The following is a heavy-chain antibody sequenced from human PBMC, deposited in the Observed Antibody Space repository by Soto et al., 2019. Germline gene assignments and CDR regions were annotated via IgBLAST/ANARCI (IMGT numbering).Heavy chain of an antibody. Sequence: QAQVVQSGAEVRNPGSSVKLSCKASEGTFNSYAIAWVRQAPGQGLEWMGGIIPYYNTLNYAQKFQDRVTITADDSTNTVYMELSSLRSDDTAVYFCASGASRWYPYCFDSWAQGTLVTVSS. J-gene: IGHJ4*02. CDR1: EGTFNSYA. CDR2: IIPYYNTL. CDR3: ASGASRWYPYCFDS. D-gene: IGHD6-13*01. V-gene: IGHV1-69*01.